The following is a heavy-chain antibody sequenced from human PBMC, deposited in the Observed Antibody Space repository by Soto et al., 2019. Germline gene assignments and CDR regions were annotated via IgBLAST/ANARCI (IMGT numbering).Heavy chain of an antibody. V-gene: IGHV4-30-4*01. D-gene: IGHD3-10*01. CDR2: IYYSGST. CDR3: ARWGDSGRGVYYFDY. Sequence: QVQLQESGPGLVKPSQTLSLPCTVSGGSISSGDYYWSWIRQPPGKGLEWIGYIYYSGSTYYNPSLKSRVTISVDTSKNQCSLKLSSVTAADTAVYYCARWGDSGRGVYYFDYWGQGTLVTVSS. CDR1: GGSISSGDYY. J-gene: IGHJ4*02.